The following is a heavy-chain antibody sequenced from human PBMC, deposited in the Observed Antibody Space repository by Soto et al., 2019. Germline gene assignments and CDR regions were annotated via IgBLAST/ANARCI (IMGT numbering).Heavy chain of an antibody. CDR3: ARDGITGTRWGAFDI. Sequence: QVQLVESGGGVVQPGRSLRLSCAASGFTFSSYAMHWVRQAPGKGLEWVAVISYDGSNKYYADSVKGRFTISRDNSKNTLYLQMNGLRAEDTAVYYCARDGITGTRWGAFDIWGQGTMVTVSS. CDR1: GFTFSSYA. V-gene: IGHV3-30-3*01. J-gene: IGHJ3*02. D-gene: IGHD1-7*01. CDR2: ISYDGSNK.